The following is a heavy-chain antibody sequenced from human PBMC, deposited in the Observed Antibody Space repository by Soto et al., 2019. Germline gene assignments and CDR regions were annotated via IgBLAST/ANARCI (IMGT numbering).Heavy chain of an antibody. CDR2: IYSAGST. D-gene: IGHD3-16*02. V-gene: IGHV3-53*01. CDR3: AGYPFDP. Sequence: GGSLRLSCAASGFTVSRYYMNWVRQAPGKGLEWVSVIYSAGSTYYADSVKGRFTISRDDSKNTLYLQMNSLRAEDTAVYYCAGYPFDPWGQGALVTVSS. CDR1: GFTVSRYY. J-gene: IGHJ5*02.